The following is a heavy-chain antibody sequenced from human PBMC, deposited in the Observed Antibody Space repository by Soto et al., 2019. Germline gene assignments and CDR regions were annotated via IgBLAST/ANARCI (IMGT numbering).Heavy chain of an antibody. D-gene: IGHD3-10*01. CDR3: ARDLITMLQGVIDY. J-gene: IGHJ4*02. Sequence: QVQLVQSGAEVKKPGASVKVSCKASGYTFTSYGISWVRQAPGQGLEWMGWISAYNGNTNNAQKLQGRVTMTTDTATSTDYLKLRSGITDDTAVYYCARDLITMLQGVIDYWGQGTLVTVSS. CDR2: ISAYNGNT. V-gene: IGHV1-18*01. CDR1: GYTFTSYG.